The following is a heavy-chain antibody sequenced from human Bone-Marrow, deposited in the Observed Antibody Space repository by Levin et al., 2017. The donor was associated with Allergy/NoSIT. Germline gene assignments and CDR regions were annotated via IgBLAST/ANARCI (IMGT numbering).Heavy chain of an antibody. J-gene: IGHJ4*02. CDR1: GGSISSSSYY. Sequence: RTSETLSLTCTVSGGSISSSSYYWGWIRQPPGKGLEWIGSIYYSGSTYYNPSLKSRVTISVDTSKNQFSLKLSSVTAADTDVYYCARGESRRGHFDYWGQGTLVTVSS. CDR2: IYYSGST. V-gene: IGHV4-39*07. CDR3: ARGESRRGHFDY.